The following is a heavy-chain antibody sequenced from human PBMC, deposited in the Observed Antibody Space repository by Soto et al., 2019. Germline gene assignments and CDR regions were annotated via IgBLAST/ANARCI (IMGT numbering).Heavy chain of an antibody. V-gene: IGHV3-30*02. D-gene: IGHD6-13*01. Sequence: YADSVKGRFTISRDNSKNTLYLQMNSLRAEDTAVYYCAKALIAAAGTGSYFDYWGQGTLGTVSS. J-gene: IGHJ4*02. CDR3: AKALIAAAGTGSYFDY.